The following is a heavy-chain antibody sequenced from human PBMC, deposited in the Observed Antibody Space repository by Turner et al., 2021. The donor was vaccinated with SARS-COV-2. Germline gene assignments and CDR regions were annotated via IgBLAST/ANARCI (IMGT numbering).Heavy chain of an antibody. CDR2: TVPGDADT. Sequence: EVQLVQSGAAVKKPGESLKISWKASGYSFTSYWIGWVLQMPGKGLEWMGITVPGDADTRNSPAFQGQVTISADKANSTAYLQWSSLKATDNDMDDCARHNRATRSDYGMDVWGQGTTVTVSS. V-gene: IGHV5-51*01. J-gene: IGHJ6*02. CDR1: GYSFTSYW. D-gene: IGHD1-1*01. CDR3: ARHNRATRSDYGMDV.